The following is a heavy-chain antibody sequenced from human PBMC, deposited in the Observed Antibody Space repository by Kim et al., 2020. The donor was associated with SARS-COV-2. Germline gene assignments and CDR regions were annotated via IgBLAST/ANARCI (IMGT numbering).Heavy chain of an antibody. D-gene: IGHD2-2*01. Sequence: SETLSLTCAVYGGSFSGYFWSWIRQFPGKGLEWVGEINHSGSANYNPSLKSRITILVDTSKNQFSLKLGSVTAADTAVYYCARGRVEPAAPGDYWGQGTLVSVSS. J-gene: IGHJ4*02. CDR2: INHSGSA. V-gene: IGHV4-34*01. CDR3: ARGRVEPAAPGDY. CDR1: GGSFSGYF.